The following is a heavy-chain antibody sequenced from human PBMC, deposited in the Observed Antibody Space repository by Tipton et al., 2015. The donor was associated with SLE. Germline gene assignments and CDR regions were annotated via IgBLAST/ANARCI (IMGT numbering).Heavy chain of an antibody. CDR3: ARAELGDFDY. J-gene: IGHJ4*02. D-gene: IGHD7-27*01. CDR1: GGPISSRVYY. CDR2: IYHSGST. V-gene: IGHV4-39*07. Sequence: TLSLTCAVSGGPISSRVYYWGWLRQPPGKGLEWIGSIYHSGSTSYDPSLKSRVTISVDTSKNQFSLRLSSVTATDTAVYYCARAELGDFDYWGPGSLVTVSS.